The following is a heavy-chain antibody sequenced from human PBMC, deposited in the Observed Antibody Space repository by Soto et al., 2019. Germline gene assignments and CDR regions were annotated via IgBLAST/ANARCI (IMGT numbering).Heavy chain of an antibody. V-gene: IGHV3-23*01. CDR2: FSAGGADYT. CDR3: AREARYDRGTYRYEGIDY. CDR1: GFTFSDYS. J-gene: IGHJ4*02. Sequence: EVQLLESGGGLAQPGGSLRLSCAASGFTFSDYSMNWVRRAPGKGLEWVSAFSAGGADYTHYADSVKGRFTISRDNSKNTLFLQMNSLRAEDTARYYCAREARYDRGTYRYEGIDYWGQGTLVTVSS. D-gene: IGHD3-16*02.